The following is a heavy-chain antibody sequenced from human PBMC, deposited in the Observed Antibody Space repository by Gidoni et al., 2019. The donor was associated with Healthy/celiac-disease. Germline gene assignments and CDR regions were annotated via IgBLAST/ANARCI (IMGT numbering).Heavy chain of an antibody. CDR2: IYSGGST. Sequence: EVQLVESGGGLVQPGGSLRLSCAASGFTVSSNSMSWVRQAPGKGLEWVSVIYSGGSTYYADSVKGRFTISRHNSKNTLYLQMNSLRAEDTAVYYCARGGVDSSGYYLNYREERLPFDYWGQGTLVTVSS. D-gene: IGHD3-22*01. CDR1: GFTVSSNS. V-gene: IGHV3-53*04. J-gene: IGHJ4*02. CDR3: ARGGVDSSGYYLNYREERLPFDY.